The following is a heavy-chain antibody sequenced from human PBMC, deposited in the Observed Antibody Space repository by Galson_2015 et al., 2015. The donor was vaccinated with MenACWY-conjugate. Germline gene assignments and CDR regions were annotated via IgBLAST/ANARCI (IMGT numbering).Heavy chain of an antibody. D-gene: IGHD2-2*01. J-gene: IGHJ3*01. CDR2: IYWDDDK. V-gene: IGHV2-5*02. Sequence: PALVKPTQTLTLTCTFSGFSLSTSRVGVGWIRQPPGQALEWLSLIYWDDDKRYSPSLKSRLTITKDTSKNQVVLSMTSMDSVDTDTYSCALCTYCSTISCYAARAFDVWGQGTVATVSS. CDR1: GFSLSTSRVG. CDR3: ALCTYCSTISCYAARAFDV.